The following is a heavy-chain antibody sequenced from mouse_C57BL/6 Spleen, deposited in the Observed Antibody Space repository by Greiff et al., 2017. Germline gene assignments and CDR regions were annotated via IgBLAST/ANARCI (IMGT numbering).Heavy chain of an antibody. Sequence: EVKLMESGGGLVKPGGSLKLSCAASGFTFSSYTMSWVRQTPEKRLEWVATISGGGGNTYYPDSVKGRFTISRDHAKNTLYLQVSSLRSEDTALYYCARQDGSSYWYFDVWGTGTTVTVSS. CDR3: ARQDGSSYWYFDV. J-gene: IGHJ1*03. D-gene: IGHD1-1*01. V-gene: IGHV5-9*01. CDR1: GFTFSSYT. CDR2: ISGGGGNT.